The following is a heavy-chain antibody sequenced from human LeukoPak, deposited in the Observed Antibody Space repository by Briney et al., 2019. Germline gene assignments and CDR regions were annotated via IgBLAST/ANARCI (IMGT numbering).Heavy chain of an antibody. J-gene: IGHJ4*02. D-gene: IGHD3-22*01. V-gene: IGHV3-9*01. CDR1: GFTFGDYA. Sequence: GRSLRLSCAASGFTFGDYAMHWVRQAPGKGLEWVSGISWNSGSIGYADSVKGRFTISRDNAKNSLYLQMNSLRAEDTALYYCAKDPGAVVVITTYFDYWGQGTLVTVSS. CDR2: ISWNSGSI. CDR3: AKDPGAVVVITTYFDY.